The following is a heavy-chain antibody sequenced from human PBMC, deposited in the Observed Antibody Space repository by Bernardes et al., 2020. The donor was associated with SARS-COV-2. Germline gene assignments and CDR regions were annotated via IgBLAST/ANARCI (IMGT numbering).Heavy chain of an antibody. CDR3: ARSVVVVPAAITRYYYYYMDV. CDR2: INHSGST. CDR1: GGSFSGYY. V-gene: IGHV4-34*01. D-gene: IGHD2-2*01. J-gene: IGHJ6*03. Sequence: SETLSLTCAVYGGSFSGYYWSWIRQPSGKGLEWIGEINHSGSTNYNPSLKSRVTISVDTSKNQFSLKLSSVTAADTAVYYCARSVVVVPAAITRYYYYYMDVWGKGTTVTVSS.